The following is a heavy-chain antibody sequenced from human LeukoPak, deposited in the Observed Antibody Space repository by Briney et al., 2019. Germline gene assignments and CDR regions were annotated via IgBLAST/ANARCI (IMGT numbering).Heavy chain of an antibody. D-gene: IGHD2-15*01. CDR3: XXXXXTXXGGSCYDVYYYYMDV. J-gene: IGHJ6*03. V-gene: IGHV3-23*01. Sequence: GGSLRLSCAASGFTFSSYGMSWVRQAPGKGLEWVSAISGSGGSTYYAYSVKGRFTISRDNSKNTRYLQMNSLRAEDVAVYDXXXXXXTXXGGSCYDVYYYYMDVWGKGTTVTISS. CDR1: GFTFSSYG. CDR2: ISGSGGST.